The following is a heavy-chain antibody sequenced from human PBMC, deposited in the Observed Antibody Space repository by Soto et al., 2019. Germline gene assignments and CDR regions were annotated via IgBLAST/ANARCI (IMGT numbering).Heavy chain of an antibody. V-gene: IGHV4-31*03. CDR1: GGSISSGGYY. CDR2: IYYSGST. J-gene: IGHJ6*02. Sequence: SETLSLTCTVSGGSISSGGYYWSWIRQHPGKGLEWIGYIYYSGSTYYNPSLKSRVTISVDTSKNQFSLKLSSVTAADTAVYYCARWAPLYGMDVWGQGTTVTVSS. CDR3: ARWAPLYGMDV.